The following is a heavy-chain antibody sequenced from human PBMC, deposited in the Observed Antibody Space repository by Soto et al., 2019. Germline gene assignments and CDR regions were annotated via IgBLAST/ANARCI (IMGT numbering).Heavy chain of an antibody. J-gene: IGHJ6*02. D-gene: IGHD2-2*01. CDR1: GGSIRSYY. V-gene: IGHV4-59*08. CDR2: IYYSGST. CDR3: ARLVRVPAAVAYYYYYYCMDV. Sequence: PSETLSLTCTVSGGSIRSYYWSWIRQPPGKGLEWIGYIYYSGSTNYNPSLKSRVTISVDTSKNQFSLKLSSVTAADTAVYYCARLVRVPAAVAYYYYYYCMDVWGQGTTVTVSS.